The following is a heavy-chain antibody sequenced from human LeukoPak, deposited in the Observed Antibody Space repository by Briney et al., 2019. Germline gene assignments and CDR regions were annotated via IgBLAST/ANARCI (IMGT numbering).Heavy chain of an antibody. J-gene: IGHJ4*02. CDR3: ARGLWFGGWYRMYYFDY. CDR1: GGSFSGYY. V-gene: IGHV4-34*01. CDR2: INHSGST. D-gene: IGHD3-10*01. Sequence: PSETLSLTCAVYGGSFSGYYWSWIRQPPGKGLEWIGEINHSGSTNYNQSLKSRVTISVDTSKNQFSLKLSSVTAADTAVYYCARGLWFGGWYRMYYFDYWGQGTLVTVSS.